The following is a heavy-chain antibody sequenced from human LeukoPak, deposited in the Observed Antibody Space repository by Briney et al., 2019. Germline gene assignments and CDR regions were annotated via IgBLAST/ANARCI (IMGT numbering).Heavy chain of an antibody. CDR3: ARHPYGVLDY. V-gene: IGHV3-7*01. D-gene: IGHD3-16*01. J-gene: IGHJ4*02. Sequence: GGSLRLSCAVSGFSFDTYWITWVRQAPGKGLEWVANIKPDGSEKYYVDSVKGRFTISRDNARNSLYLQMNSLRAEDTAVYYCARHPYGVLDYWGQGTLVTVSS. CDR1: GFSFDTYW. CDR2: IKPDGSEK.